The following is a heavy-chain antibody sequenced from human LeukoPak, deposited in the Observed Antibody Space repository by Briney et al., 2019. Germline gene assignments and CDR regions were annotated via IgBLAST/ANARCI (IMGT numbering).Heavy chain of an antibody. CDR3: ARDFRDRSGYRLDY. CDR2: IYYSGST. Sequence: SETLSLTCTVSGGSISSYYWSWIRQPPGKGLEWIGYIYYSGSTNYNPSLKSRVTISVDTSKNQFSLKLSSVTAADTAVYYCARDFRDRSGYRLDYWGQGILVTVSS. V-gene: IGHV4-59*01. D-gene: IGHD3-22*01. J-gene: IGHJ4*02. CDR1: GGSISSYY.